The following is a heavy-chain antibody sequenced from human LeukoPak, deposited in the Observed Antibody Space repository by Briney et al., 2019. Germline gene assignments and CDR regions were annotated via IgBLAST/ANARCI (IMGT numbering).Heavy chain of an antibody. Sequence: GASAKVSCKASGYTFTGYYMHWVRQAPGQGLEWMGWINPNSGGTNYAQKFQGRVTMTRDTSISTAYMELSRLRSDDTAVFYCARSPDILTGENFDYWGQGTLVTVSS. D-gene: IGHD3-9*01. CDR2: INPNSGGT. J-gene: IGHJ4*02. CDR3: ARSPDILTGENFDY. V-gene: IGHV1-2*02. CDR1: GYTFTGYY.